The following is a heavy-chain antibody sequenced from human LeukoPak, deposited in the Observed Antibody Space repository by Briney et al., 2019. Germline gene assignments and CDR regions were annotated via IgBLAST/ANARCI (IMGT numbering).Heavy chain of an antibody. J-gene: IGHJ4*02. D-gene: IGHD2-15*01. CDR3: AKDRRSSGARGIDS. Sequence: GGSLRLSCAASGFTFDNYDRYWVRQAPGKGLEWVSLISGDGGHTYYAHSVKGRFTISRDNSKNSLYLQMNSLRTEDTALYYCAKDRRSSGARGIDSWGQGTLVTVSS. CDR2: ISGDGGHT. CDR1: GFTFDNYD. V-gene: IGHV3-43*02.